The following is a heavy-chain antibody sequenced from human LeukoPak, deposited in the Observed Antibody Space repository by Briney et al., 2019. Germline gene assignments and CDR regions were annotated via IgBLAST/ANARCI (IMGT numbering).Heavy chain of an antibody. Sequence: SVKVSCKASGGTFSSYAISWVRQAPGQGLKWMGRIIPIFGTANYAQKFQGRVTITTDESTSTAYMELSSLRSEDTAVYYCARVRVVVTAIRGWAFDIWGLGTMVTVSS. V-gene: IGHV1-69*05. D-gene: IGHD2-21*02. J-gene: IGHJ3*02. CDR1: GGTFSSYA. CDR3: ARVRVVVTAIRGWAFDI. CDR2: IIPIFGTA.